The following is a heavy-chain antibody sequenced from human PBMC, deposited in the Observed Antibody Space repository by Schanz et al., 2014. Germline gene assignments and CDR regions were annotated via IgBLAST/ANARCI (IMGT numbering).Heavy chain of an antibody. CDR3: ARVVLGGDAFDI. J-gene: IGHJ3*02. Sequence: QVQLQESGPALVKPSETLSLTCTVSGGSISSEYWSWIRQPAGKGLEWIGRIYNSGKTNYNPSLESRVSMSVDTSKKQLSLKLRSVSAADTAGEEAARVVLGGDAFDIWGQGTMVTVSS. CDR1: GGSISSEY. V-gene: IGHV4-4*07. D-gene: IGHD3-10*01. CDR2: IYNSGKT.